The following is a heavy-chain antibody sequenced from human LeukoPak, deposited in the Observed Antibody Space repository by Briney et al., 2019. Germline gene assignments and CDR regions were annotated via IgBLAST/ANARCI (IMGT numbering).Heavy chain of an antibody. D-gene: IGHD1-26*01. J-gene: IGHJ4*02. V-gene: IGHV3-7*01. CDR3: ARDRSGSYHEFDY. Sequence: PGGSLRLSCAASGFTFSSYWMSWVRQAPGKGLEWVANIKQDGSEKYYVDSVKGRFTISRDNAKNSLYLQMNSLRAEDTAVYYCARDRSGSYHEFDYWGQGTLVTVPS. CDR1: GFTFSSYW. CDR2: IKQDGSEK.